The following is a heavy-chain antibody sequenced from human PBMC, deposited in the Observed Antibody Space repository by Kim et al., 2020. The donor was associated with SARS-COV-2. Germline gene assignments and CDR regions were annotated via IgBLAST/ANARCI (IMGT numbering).Heavy chain of an antibody. D-gene: IGHD6-13*01. J-gene: IGHJ4*02. V-gene: IGHV1-3*01. CDR3: ARISIAAAGTDY. Sequence: TYSQNFQGRVTITRDTSASTAYMELSSLRSEDTAVYYCARISIAAAGTDYWGQGTLVTVSS.